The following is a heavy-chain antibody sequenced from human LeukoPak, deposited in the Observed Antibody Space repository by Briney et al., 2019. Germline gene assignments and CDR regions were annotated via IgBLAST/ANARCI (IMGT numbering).Heavy chain of an antibody. J-gene: IGHJ4*02. V-gene: IGHV1-2*06. CDR2: INPNSGGT. CDR3: ARLSIAVAGTDC. Sequence: EASVKVSCKASGYTFTGYYMHWVRQAPGQGLEWMGRINPNSGGTNYAQKFQGRVTMTRDTSISTAYMELSRLRSDDTAVYYCARLSIAVAGTDCWGQGTLVTVSS. D-gene: IGHD6-19*01. CDR1: GYTFTGYY.